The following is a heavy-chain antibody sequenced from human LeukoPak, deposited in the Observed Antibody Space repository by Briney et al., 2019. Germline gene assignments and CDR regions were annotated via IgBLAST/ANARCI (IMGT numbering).Heavy chain of an antibody. J-gene: IGHJ4*02. CDR2: IYYSGST. Sequence: SETLSLTCTVSGGSISSRSYYWGWIRQPPGKGLEWIGSIYYSGSTYYNPSLKSRVTISVDTSKNQFSLKLSSVTAADTAVYYCARVGDGYNLSYFDYWGQGTLVTVSS. D-gene: IGHD5-24*01. CDR3: ARVGDGYNLSYFDY. V-gene: IGHV4-39*07. CDR1: GGSISSRSYY.